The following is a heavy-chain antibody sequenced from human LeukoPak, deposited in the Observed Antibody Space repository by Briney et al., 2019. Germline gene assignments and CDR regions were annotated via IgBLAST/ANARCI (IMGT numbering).Heavy chain of an antibody. CDR3: ASLEGPYGGNSN. CDR2: ISSSSSYI. Sequence: GGSLSLSCAASGFTFSSYSMNWFGQAQGKGLDWVSSISSSSSYIYYADSVKGRFTISRDNAKNSLYLQMNSLRAEDTAVYYCASLEGPYGGNSNWGQGTLVTVSS. CDR1: GFTFSSYS. V-gene: IGHV3-21*04. D-gene: IGHD4-23*01. J-gene: IGHJ4*02.